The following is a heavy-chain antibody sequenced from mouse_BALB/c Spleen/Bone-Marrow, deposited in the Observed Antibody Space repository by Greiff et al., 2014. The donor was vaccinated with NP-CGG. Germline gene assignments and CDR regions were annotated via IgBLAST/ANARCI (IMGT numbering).Heavy chain of an antibody. CDR1: GYTFTNYW. V-gene: IGHV1-69*02. D-gene: IGHD2-14*01. Sequence: VQLQQPGAELVRPGASVKVSCKASGYTFTNYWTNWVRQRPGQGLEWIGNIYPSDSYSNYNQKFKDKATLTVDKSSSTAYMQLSSPTSEDSAVYYCTRRDRYDYYGVDYWGQGTSVTVSS. J-gene: IGHJ4*01. CDR3: TRRDRYDYYGVDY. CDR2: IYPSDSYS.